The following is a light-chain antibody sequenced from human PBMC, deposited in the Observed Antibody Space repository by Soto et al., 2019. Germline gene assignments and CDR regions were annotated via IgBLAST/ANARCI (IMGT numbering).Light chain of an antibody. Sequence: IVLTQSPSTLSLSPGKRATLSCRASQNISNYLIWYQQKPGQSPRLLIYDASNRATGIPARFSGNGSGTEFTLTASSLQPEDFAVYYCQQYNNWPFTFAPGTKVDIK. J-gene: IGKJ3*01. CDR1: QNISNY. V-gene: IGKV3-11*01. CDR2: DAS. CDR3: QQYNNWPFT.